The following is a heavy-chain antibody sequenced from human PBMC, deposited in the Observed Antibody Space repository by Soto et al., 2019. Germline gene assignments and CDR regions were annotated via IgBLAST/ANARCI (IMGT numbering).Heavy chain of an antibody. J-gene: IGHJ6*02. Sequence: ELQLVETGGGLIQTGGSLRLCCAASGFSISSNYIAWVRQPPGKGLEWVSTTFSGGNTEYAASVKGRCSISRDNYKNTLYLQMVNLRVEDTAVYYCARKPPSAIQGWAFGMDVWGQGTTVSVSS. CDR1: GFSISSNY. V-gene: IGHV3-53*02. CDR3: ARKPPSAIQGWAFGMDV. CDR2: TFSGGNT. D-gene: IGHD2-21*01.